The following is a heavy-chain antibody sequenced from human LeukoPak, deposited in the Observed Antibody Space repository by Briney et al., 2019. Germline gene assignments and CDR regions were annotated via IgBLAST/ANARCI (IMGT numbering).Heavy chain of an antibody. D-gene: IGHD1-1*01. J-gene: IGHJ5*02. CDR1: NGFFSGYY. CDR2: VNHSGST. Sequence: SETLSLTSGIYNGFFSGYYWSWIRQSPGRGLEWIGEVNHSGSTNYNPSLKSRVIISRDTSNNQFSLELSSVTAADTAVYYCARARRWNAAVEGWWFDPWGQGTLVTVSS. CDR3: ARARRWNAAVEGWWFDP. V-gene: IGHV4-34*01.